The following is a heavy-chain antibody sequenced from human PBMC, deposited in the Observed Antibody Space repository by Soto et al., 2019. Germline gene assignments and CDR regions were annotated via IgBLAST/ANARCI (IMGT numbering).Heavy chain of an antibody. D-gene: IGHD2-2*01. J-gene: IGHJ6*02. CDR2: INLNSGGT. CDR3: ARDSGGAIVVVPAAYDMDV. CDR1: GSSFTDYY. Sequence: ASVTVSCTASGSSFTDYYMDWVRQTHGQGLEWMGWINLNSGGTQYAQNFQGWVTMTRDTSISTAYMEVSRLRSDDTAVYYCARDSGGAIVVVPAAYDMDVWGQGTTVTVSS. V-gene: IGHV1-2*04.